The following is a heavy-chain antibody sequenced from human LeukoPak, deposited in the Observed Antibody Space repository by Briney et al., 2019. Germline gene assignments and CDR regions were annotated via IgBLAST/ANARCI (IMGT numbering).Heavy chain of an antibody. V-gene: IGHV4-34*01. J-gene: IGHJ4*02. CDR1: GVSFNDYY. D-gene: IGHD2-21*02. CDR3: TRMTAGHDY. Sequence: SETLSLTCAVSGVSFNDYYWSWVRQTPGKGLEWIGEINHSGYTNDSPSLKSRVTLSIDTSRRQFSLNLRSVTVADTGIYYCTRMTAGHDYWGQGTLVTVSS. CDR2: INHSGYT.